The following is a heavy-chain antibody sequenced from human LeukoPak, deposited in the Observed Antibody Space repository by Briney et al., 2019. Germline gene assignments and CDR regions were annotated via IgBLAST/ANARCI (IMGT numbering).Heavy chain of an antibody. CDR3: ARGVFGEYPFDY. J-gene: IGHJ4*02. Sequence: PSETLSLTCTVSGGSISSYYWSWIRQPPGKGLEWIGYIYYSGSTNYNPSLKSRVTISVDTSKNQSSLKLSSVTAADTAVYYCARGVFGEYPFDYWGQGTLVTVSS. CDR1: GGSISSYY. D-gene: IGHD3-10*02. CDR2: IYYSGST. V-gene: IGHV4-59*01.